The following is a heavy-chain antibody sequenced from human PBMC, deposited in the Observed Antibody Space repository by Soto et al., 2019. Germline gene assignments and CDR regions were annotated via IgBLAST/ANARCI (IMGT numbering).Heavy chain of an antibody. Sequence: PGGSLRLSCAASGFTCSSYDMSWVRQAPGKGLEWVSTILVGGNTYYADSVKGRFTISRDNSKNTLYLQMNSLTAGDTAVYYCARAEAVAGSCCDAFDIWGQGTMVTVSS. CDR1: GFTCSSYD. J-gene: IGHJ3*02. D-gene: IGHD6-19*01. CDR3: ARAEAVAGSCCDAFDI. CDR2: ILVGGNT. V-gene: IGHV3-23*01.